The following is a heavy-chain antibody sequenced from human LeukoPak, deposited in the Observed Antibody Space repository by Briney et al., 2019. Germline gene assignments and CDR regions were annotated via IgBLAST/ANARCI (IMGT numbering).Heavy chain of an antibody. CDR3: ARHLGVAGNNWFDP. J-gene: IGHJ5*02. V-gene: IGHV4-59*08. D-gene: IGHD6-19*01. Sequence: PSETLSLTCTVSGGSISSYYWSWIRQPPGKGLEWIGYIYYSGSTNYNPSLKSRVTISVDTSKNQFSLKLSSVTAADTAVYYCARHLGVAGNNWFDPWGQGTRVTVSS. CDR1: GGSISSYY. CDR2: IYYSGST.